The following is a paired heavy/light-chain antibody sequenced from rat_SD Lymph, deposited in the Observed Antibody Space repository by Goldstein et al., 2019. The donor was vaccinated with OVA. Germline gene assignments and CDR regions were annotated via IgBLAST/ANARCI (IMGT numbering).Heavy chain of an antibody. Sequence: QVQLRESGPGLVQSSGTLSLTCTVSGFSLSSYSVHWVRQHSGKSLEWLGRVWSDGKTSFNSAFTARLSLSRDTSKSQLFLRMHSLQTEDTGTYYCARTHSYPWDYFDYWGQGVMVTVSS. V-gene: IGHV2S18*01. J-gene: IGHJ2*01. CDR3: ARTHSYPWDYFDY. CDR2: VWSDGKT. CDR1: GFSLSSYS. D-gene: IGHD1-1*01.
Light chain of an antibody. CDR2: YTN. J-gene: IGKJ1*01. CDR1: HNINKD. V-gene: IGKV15S2*01. Sequence: DIQMTQSPSLLSASVGDRVTLNCKASHNINKDLNWYQQKLGEAPKLLIYYTNSLQTGIPSRFSGSGSGTDYTLTISSLQPEDVATYYCYQYNSGPETFGGGTKLELK. CDR3: YQYNSGPET.